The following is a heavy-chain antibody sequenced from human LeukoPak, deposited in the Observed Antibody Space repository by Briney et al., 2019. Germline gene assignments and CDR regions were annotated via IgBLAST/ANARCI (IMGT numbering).Heavy chain of an antibody. J-gene: IGHJ6*02. CDR3: ARSPCSSTSCYYYYGMDV. Sequence: PSETLSLTCAVYSGSFSGYYWSWLRQPPGKGLEWVGEINHSGSTNFNPSLKSRVTISLHTSKNQFSLKLSSVTAADTAVYYCARSPCSSTSCYYYYGMDVWGQGTTVTVSS. CDR1: SGSFSGYY. D-gene: IGHD2-2*01. V-gene: IGHV4-34*01. CDR2: INHSGST.